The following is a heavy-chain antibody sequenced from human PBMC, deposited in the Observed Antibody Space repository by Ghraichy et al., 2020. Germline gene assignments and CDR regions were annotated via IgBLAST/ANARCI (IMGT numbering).Heavy chain of an antibody. CDR1: GYTFTNHG. CDR3: ARSFEGIVGTTTVDY. J-gene: IGHJ4*02. Sequence: ASVKVSCKASGYTFTNHGIGWVRQAPGQGLEWLGWISAYNGIANYAQKFQGRVTMTTDSSTKTAYMEMGSLRSDDTAVYYCARSFEGIVGTTTVDYWGQGTLVTVSS. D-gene: IGHD1-26*01. CDR2: ISAYNGIA. V-gene: IGHV1-18*04.